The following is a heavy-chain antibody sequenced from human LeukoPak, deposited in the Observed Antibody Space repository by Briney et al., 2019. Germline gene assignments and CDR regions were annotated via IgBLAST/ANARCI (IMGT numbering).Heavy chain of an antibody. CDR1: RFAFSNYG. J-gene: IGHJ4*02. D-gene: IGHD3-22*01. CDR3: AKSSYYDTSGSYREYYFDY. Sequence: PGGSLRLSCAVSRFAFSNYGMSWVRQAPGKGLEWVSAISGSGGSTYYADSVKGRFTISRDNSKNTQYLQMNSLRAEDTALYYCAKSSYYDTSGSYREYYFDYWGQGALVTVSS. CDR2: ISGSGGST. V-gene: IGHV3-23*01.